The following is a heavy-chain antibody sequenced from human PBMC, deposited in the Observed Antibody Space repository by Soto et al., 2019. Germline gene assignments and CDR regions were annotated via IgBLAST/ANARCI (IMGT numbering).Heavy chain of an antibody. J-gene: IGHJ5*02. D-gene: IGHD2-15*01. CDR1: GGSISSYY. CDR2: IYYSGRT. CDR3: ARARCSGGGCYSGESWFDP. Sequence: QVQLQESGPGLVKPSETLSLTCTVSGGSISSYYWSWIRQPPGKGLEWIGYIYYSGRTNYNPSLNSRVTISVDTSKNRFYLKLSSVAAGDTAVYYCARARCSGGGCYSGESWFDPWGQGTLVTVSS. V-gene: IGHV4-59*01.